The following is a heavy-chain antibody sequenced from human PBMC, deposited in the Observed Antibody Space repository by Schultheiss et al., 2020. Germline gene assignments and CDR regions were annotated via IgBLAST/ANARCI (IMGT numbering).Heavy chain of an antibody. CDR3: ARIPSRYYYYYGMDV. CDR1: GGTFSSYA. CDR2: ISAYNGNT. D-gene: IGHD2-21*01. Sequence: ASVKVSCKASGGTFSSYAISWVRQAPGQGLEWMGGISAYNGNTNYAQKLQGRVTMTTDKSTTTVYMALTSLRSEDTAVYYCARIPSRYYYYYGMDVWGQGTTVNVS. J-gene: IGHJ6*02. V-gene: IGHV1-18*01.